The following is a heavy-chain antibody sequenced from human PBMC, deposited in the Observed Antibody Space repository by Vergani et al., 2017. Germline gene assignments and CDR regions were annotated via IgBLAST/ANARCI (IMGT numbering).Heavy chain of an antibody. J-gene: IGHJ2*01. V-gene: IGHV1-8*01. CDR3: ARDSGSYYSLNWYFDL. CDR1: GYTFTSYD. Sequence: QVQLVQSGAEVKKPGASVKVSCKASGYTFTSYDINWVRQATGQGLEWMGWMNPNSGNTGYAQKFQGRVTKTRNTSISTAYMELSSLRSEDTAVYYCARDSGSYYSLNWYFDLWGRGTLVTVSS. CDR2: MNPNSGNT. D-gene: IGHD1-26*01.